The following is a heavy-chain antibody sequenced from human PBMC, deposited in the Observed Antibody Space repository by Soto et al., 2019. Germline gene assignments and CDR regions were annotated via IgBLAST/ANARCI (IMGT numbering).Heavy chain of an antibody. CDR3: ARGLSVTLFDN. CDR1: GGSISTGVYY. D-gene: IGHD4-17*01. CDR2: IYYSGST. V-gene: IGHV4-31*03. Sequence: QVQLQESGPGLVKPSQTLSLTCTVSGGSISTGVYYWTWIRQHPGKGLEWIGYIYYSGSTYYDPSLKSRVTISVDPSKNQFSLKLSSVTAADTAVYYGARGLSVTLFDNWGQGTLVTVSS. J-gene: IGHJ4*02.